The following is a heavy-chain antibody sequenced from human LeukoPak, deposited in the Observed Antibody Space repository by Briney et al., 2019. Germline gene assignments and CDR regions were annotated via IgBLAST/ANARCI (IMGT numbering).Heavy chain of an antibody. CDR2: ISWNSGSI. J-gene: IGHJ4*02. D-gene: IGHD6-19*01. Sequence: GRSLRLSCAASGFTFDDYAMHWVRHAPGKGLEWASGISWNSGSIGYADSVKGRFTISRDNAKNSLYLQMNSLRAEDTALYYCAKDSSGWYQGFPFDYWGQGTLVTVSS. V-gene: IGHV3-9*01. CDR1: GFTFDDYA. CDR3: AKDSSGWYQGFPFDY.